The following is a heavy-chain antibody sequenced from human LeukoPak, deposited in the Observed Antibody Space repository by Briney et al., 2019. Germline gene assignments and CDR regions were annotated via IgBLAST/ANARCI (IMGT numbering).Heavy chain of an antibody. J-gene: IGHJ6*03. Sequence: ASVKVSCKASGYTFTSYDINWVRQATGQGLEWMGWMNPNSGNTGYAQKFQGRVTMTRNTSISTAYMELSSLRFEDTAVYYCARAASPYCSSISCYIFYYYYYMDVWGKGTTVTISS. V-gene: IGHV1-8*01. CDR3: ARAASPYCSSISCYIFYYYYYMDV. CDR2: MNPNSGNT. CDR1: GYTFTSYD. D-gene: IGHD2-2*02.